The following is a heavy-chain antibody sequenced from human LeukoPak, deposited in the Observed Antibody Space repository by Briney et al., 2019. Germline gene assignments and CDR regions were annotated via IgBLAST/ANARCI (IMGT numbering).Heavy chain of an antibody. CDR3: ARRVYDSSGIDY. CDR2: IYYSGST. CDR1: GGSISSSSYY. V-gene: IGHV4-39*01. Sequence: PSETLSLTCTVSGGSISSSSYYWGWIRQPPGKGLEWIGSIYYSGSTYYNPSLKSRVTISVDTSKNQFSLKLSSVTAADTAVYYCARRVYDSSGIDYWGQGTLVTVS. J-gene: IGHJ4*02. D-gene: IGHD3-22*01.